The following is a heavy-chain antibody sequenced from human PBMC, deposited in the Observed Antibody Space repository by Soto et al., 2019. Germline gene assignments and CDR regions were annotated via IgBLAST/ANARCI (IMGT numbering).Heavy chain of an antibody. D-gene: IGHD6-19*01. J-gene: IGHJ4*02. V-gene: IGHV3-23*01. CDR3: AKSSSGWYGLDY. CDR2: ISGSGGST. CDR1: GFTFSSYA. Sequence: GGSLRLSCAASGFTFSSYAMSWVRQAPEKGLEWVSAISGSGGSTYYADSVKGRFTISRDNSKNTLYLQMNSLRAEGTAVYYCAKSSSGWYGLDYWGQGTLVTVSS.